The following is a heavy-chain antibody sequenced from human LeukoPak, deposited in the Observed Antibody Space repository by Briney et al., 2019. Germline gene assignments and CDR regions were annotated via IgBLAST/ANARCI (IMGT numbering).Heavy chain of an antibody. Sequence: PGRSLRLSCAASGFTFSSYAMHWVRQAPGKGLDWVAVISYDGRKKFHANSVKGRFTISRDNSQHTLYLQMNSLSVEDTAVCYCVRERGNWGLDEWGQGTLVSVSS. V-gene: IGHV3-30*04. CDR3: VRERGNWGLDE. J-gene: IGHJ4*02. CDR1: GFTFSSYA. CDR2: ISYDGRKK. D-gene: IGHD7-27*01.